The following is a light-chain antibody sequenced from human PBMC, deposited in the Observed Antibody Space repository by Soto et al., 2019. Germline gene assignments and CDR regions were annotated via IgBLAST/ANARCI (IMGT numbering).Light chain of an antibody. J-gene: IGKJ1*01. Sequence: DIQMTQSPSTLSASVGDRVTITCRASQSISSWLAWYQQKPGKAPKLLIYEASSSEIGVPPRFSGSGFGTEFTLTISSLQPDYFATSYCQHYKASSTFGQGTRLEIK. CDR3: QHYKASST. V-gene: IGKV1-5*03. CDR1: QSISSW. CDR2: EAS.